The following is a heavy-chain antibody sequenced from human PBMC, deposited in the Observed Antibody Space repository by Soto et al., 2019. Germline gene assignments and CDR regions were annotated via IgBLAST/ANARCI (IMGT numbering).Heavy chain of an antibody. CDR3: ASVAPSYLWRFDY. D-gene: IGHD3-10*01. Sequence: GGSLRLSCAASGFTFSSYAMHWVRQAPGKGLEWVAVISYDGSNKYYADSVKGRFTISRDNSKNTLYLQMNCLRAEDTAVYYCASVAPSYLWRFDYWGQGTLVTVSS. CDR2: ISYDGSNK. CDR1: GFTFSSYA. V-gene: IGHV3-30-3*01. J-gene: IGHJ4*02.